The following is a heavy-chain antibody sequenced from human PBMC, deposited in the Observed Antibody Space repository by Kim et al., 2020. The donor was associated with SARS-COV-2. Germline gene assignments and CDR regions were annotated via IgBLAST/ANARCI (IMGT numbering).Heavy chain of an antibody. Sequence: GGSLRLSCAASGFTFSDYYMSWIRQAPGKGLEWVSYISSSGSTIYYADSVKGRFTISRDNAKNSLYLQMNSLRAEDTAVYYCARVGQLWLAYYYGMDVWGQGTTVTVSS. CDR3: ARVGQLWLAYYYGMDV. D-gene: IGHD5-18*01. J-gene: IGHJ6*02. CDR2: ISSSGSTI. CDR1: GFTFSDYY. V-gene: IGHV3-11*01.